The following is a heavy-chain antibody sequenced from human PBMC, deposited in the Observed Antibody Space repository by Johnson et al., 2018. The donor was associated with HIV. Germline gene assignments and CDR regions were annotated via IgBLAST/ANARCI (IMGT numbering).Heavy chain of an antibody. CDR3: ARVRYSIVVVTWDAFDI. V-gene: IGHV3-30*04. J-gene: IGHJ3*02. Sequence: QVQLVESGGGVVQPGRSLRLSCAASGFTFSNYAMHWVRQAPGKGLEWVALISYDGSTKYYADSVKGRFTVSRDNSKNTLYLQMNSLRAEYTAVYYCARVRYSIVVVTWDAFDIWGQGTMVTVSS. CDR1: GFTFSNYA. CDR2: ISYDGSTK. D-gene: IGHD2-21*02.